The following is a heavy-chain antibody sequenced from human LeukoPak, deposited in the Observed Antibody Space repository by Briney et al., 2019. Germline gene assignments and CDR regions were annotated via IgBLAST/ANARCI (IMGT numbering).Heavy chain of an antibody. D-gene: IGHD3-22*01. CDR2: MYYSGST. Sequence: PSETLSLTCTVSGGPTSSGDYYWSWIRQPPGKGLEWIAYMYYSGSTYYNPSLKSRVTMSADTSKNQLSLKLSSVTAADTAVYYCARPYYYDSRIDPWGQGILVTVSS. V-gene: IGHV4-30-4*01. J-gene: IGHJ5*02. CDR3: ARPYYYDSRIDP. CDR1: GGPTSSGDYY.